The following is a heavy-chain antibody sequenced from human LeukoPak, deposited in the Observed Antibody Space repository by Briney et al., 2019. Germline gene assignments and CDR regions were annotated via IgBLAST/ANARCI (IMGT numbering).Heavy chain of an antibody. Sequence: PGGSLRLSCAASGFTVSSKYMSWVRQAPGKGLEWVSVIYSGGSAYYADSVKGRFTISRDNSENTVDLQMNSLRVEDTAVYYCTMRGNTSYDCWGQGTLVTVSS. D-gene: IGHD6-6*01. J-gene: IGHJ4*02. CDR3: TMRGNTSYDC. CDR1: GFTVSSKY. CDR2: IYSGGSA. V-gene: IGHV3-53*01.